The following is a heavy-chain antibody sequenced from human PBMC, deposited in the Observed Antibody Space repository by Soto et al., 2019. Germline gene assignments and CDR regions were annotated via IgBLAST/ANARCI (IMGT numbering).Heavy chain of an antibody. CDR2: IYYSGST. CDR1: GGSISSSSYY. Sequence: SETLSLTCTVSGGSISSSSYYWGWIRQPPGKGLEWIGSIYYSGSTYYNPSLKSRVTISVDTSKNQFSLKLSSVTAADTAVYYCARSPNCSGGSCYSEYFDYWGQGTLVTVSS. D-gene: IGHD2-15*01. V-gene: IGHV4-39*07. J-gene: IGHJ4*02. CDR3: ARSPNCSGGSCYSEYFDY.